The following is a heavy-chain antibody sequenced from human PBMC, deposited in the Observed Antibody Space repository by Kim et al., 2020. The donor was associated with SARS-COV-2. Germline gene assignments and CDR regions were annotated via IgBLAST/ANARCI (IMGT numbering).Heavy chain of an antibody. CDR3: TERPRGGGTDF. D-gene: IGHD6-25*01. J-gene: IGHJ4*02. V-gene: IGHV3-23*01. CDR2: T. Sequence: TYDADAVKGRFTMSRDNSKNTLYLQMSSLRAEDTAVYYCTERPRGGGTDFWGQGTLVTVSS.